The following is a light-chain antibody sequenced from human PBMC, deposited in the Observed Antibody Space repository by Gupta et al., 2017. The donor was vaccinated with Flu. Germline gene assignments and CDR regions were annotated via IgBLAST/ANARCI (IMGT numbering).Light chain of an antibody. CDR1: RSNNENNY. CDR3: GTWDSSLSAWV. Sequence: QSVLTQPPSVSAAPGQKVTISFFGSRSNNENNYLSWYPQLPGTAPNLLIYENSKRPSGIPDRFSGSKSDTSATLGITGLQTGDEADYYCGTWDSSLSAWVFGGGTKLTVL. CDR2: ENS. V-gene: IGLV1-51*01. J-gene: IGLJ3*02.